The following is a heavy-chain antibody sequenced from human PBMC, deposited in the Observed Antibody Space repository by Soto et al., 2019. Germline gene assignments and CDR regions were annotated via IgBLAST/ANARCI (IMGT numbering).Heavy chain of an antibody. CDR3: AKWNGYGDV. CDR2: ISGSGGST. J-gene: IGHJ4*02. D-gene: IGHD4-17*01. V-gene: IGHV3-23*01. Sequence: PGGSLRLSCAASGFTFSSYAMSWVRQAPGKGLEWVSAISGSGGSTYYADSVKGRFTITGDDSKNTVYLQMHSLRVEDTAVYYCAKWNGYGDVWGQGTLVTVSS. CDR1: GFTFSSYA.